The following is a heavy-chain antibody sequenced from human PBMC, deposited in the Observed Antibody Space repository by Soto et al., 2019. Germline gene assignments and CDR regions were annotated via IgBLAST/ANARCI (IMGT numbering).Heavy chain of an antibody. J-gene: IGHJ6*02. CDR3: ARTPYSNYMYGMDV. Sequence: QVQLQESGPGLVKPSETLSLTCTVSGGSITSYYWSWIRQPPGKGLESIGYIYHSGKTNYNPSLKSRVTISVDTSKDHFSLKLSSVTAADTALYYCARTPYSNYMYGMDVWGQGTTVTVSS. D-gene: IGHD4-4*01. CDR2: IYHSGKT. V-gene: IGHV4-59*12. CDR1: GGSITSYY.